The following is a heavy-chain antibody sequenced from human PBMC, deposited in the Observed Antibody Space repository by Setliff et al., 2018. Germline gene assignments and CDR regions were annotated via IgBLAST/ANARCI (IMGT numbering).Heavy chain of an antibody. J-gene: IGHJ3*02. CDR3: ARALLPIYDYSNYEEENYAFDI. CDR2: ISAYNGNT. V-gene: IGHV1-18*01. D-gene: IGHD4-4*01. CDR1: GYTFSTYG. Sequence: GASVKVSCKDSGYTFSTYGISWVRQAPGQGLEWMGWISAYNGNTNYAQKFQGRVTITADKSTSTAYMELSSLRSEDTAVYYCARALLPIYDYSNYEEENYAFDIWGQGTMVTVSS.